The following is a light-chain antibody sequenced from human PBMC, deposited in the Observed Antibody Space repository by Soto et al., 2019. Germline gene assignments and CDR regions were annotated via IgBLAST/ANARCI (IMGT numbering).Light chain of an antibody. CDR3: QQYSSYSCT. CDR1: QSISSW. V-gene: IGKV1-5*03. Sequence: DIPMTQSPSTLSAFVGDRVTITCRASQSISSWLAWYQQKPGTAPNLLIYQASTLESGVPSRFSGNGSETEFTLTISSLQPDDFATYYCQQYSSYSCTFGQGTKVEIK. J-gene: IGKJ1*01. CDR2: QAS.